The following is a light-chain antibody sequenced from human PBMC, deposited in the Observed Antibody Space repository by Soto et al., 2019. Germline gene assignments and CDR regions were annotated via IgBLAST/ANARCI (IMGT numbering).Light chain of an antibody. CDR2: GAS. CDR3: QHYNSYSEA. Sequence: EIVLTQSPGTLSLSPGERATLSCRASQSVSSSYLAWYQQKPGQAPRLLIYGASSRATGIPGRFSGSGSGTEFTLTISSLQPDDFATYYCQHYNSYSEAFGQGTKVDI. CDR1: QSVSSSY. V-gene: IGKV3-20*01. J-gene: IGKJ1*01.